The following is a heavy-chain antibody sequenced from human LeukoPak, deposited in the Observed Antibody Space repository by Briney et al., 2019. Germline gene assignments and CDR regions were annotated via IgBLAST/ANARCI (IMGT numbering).Heavy chain of an antibody. CDR2: IIPIFGTA. CDR3: ARALPDALGGIGNAFDI. D-gene: IGHD3-16*01. Sequence: SVKVSCKASGGTFSSCAISWVRQAPGQGLEWMGGIIPIFGTANYAQKFQGRVTITADKSTSTAYMELSSLRSEDTAVYYCARALPDALGGIGNAFDIWGQGTMVTVSS. V-gene: IGHV1-69*06. J-gene: IGHJ3*02. CDR1: GGTFSSCA.